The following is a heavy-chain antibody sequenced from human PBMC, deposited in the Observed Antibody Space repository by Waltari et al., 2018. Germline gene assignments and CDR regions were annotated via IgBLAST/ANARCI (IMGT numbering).Heavy chain of an antibody. CDR2: INHSGST. CDR3: ARETLLDYYGSGSLRRWFDP. J-gene: IGHJ5*02. Sequence: QVQLQQWGAGLLKPSETLSLTCAVYGGSFRGYYWSWIRPPPGKGLEWIGEINHSGSTNYNPSLKSRVTISVDTSKNQFSLKLSSVTAADTAVYYCARETLLDYYGSGSLRRWFDPWGQGTLVTVSS. V-gene: IGHV4-34*01. D-gene: IGHD3-10*01. CDR1: GGSFRGYY.